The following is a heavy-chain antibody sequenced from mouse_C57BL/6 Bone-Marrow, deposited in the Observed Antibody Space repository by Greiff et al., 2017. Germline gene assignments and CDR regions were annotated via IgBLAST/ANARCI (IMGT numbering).Heavy chain of an antibody. CDR2: INSDGGST. Sequence: EVQRVESGGGLVQPGESLKLSCESNEYEFPSHDMSWVRKTPEKRLELVAAINSDGGSTYYPDTMERRFIISRDNTTKTLYLQMSSLRSEDTALYYCARFTMITTEEVVYAMDYWGQGTSVTVSS. V-gene: IGHV5-2*01. J-gene: IGHJ4*01. CDR3: ARFTMITTEEVVYAMDY. CDR1: EYEFPSHD. D-gene: IGHD2-4*01.